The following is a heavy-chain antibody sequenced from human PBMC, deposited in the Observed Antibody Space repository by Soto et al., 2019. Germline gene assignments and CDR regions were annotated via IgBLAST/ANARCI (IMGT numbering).Heavy chain of an antibody. V-gene: IGHV3-30*03. CDR3: VSDRGYGHASVPYS. J-gene: IGHJ4*02. Sequence: QAHLVESGGGVVQPGRSRRLSCAASGFTFTSYGRHWVRQAPGTRLEWVAVISYDGGLQHYADSVKGRFTISRDNSKNMVLLQMNSLRAEDTAVYYCVSDRGYGHASVPYSWGQGTLVSVSS. CDR1: GFTFTSYG. CDR2: ISYDGGLQ. D-gene: IGHD5-18*01.